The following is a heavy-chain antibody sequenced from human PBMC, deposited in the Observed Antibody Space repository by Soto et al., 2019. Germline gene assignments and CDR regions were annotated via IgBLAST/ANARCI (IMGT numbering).Heavy chain of an antibody. J-gene: IGHJ4*02. CDR1: GFTFSSYA. D-gene: IGHD2-15*01. Sequence: GGSLRLSCAASGFTFSSYAMGWVRQGPGKGLEWVAVVSIGGSTHYADSVRGRFTITRDNSKNTLSLQMNSLTAEDTAVYFCAKRRGAGGHFDYWGQGALVTVSS. V-gene: IGHV3-23*01. CDR3: AKRRGAGGHFDY. CDR2: VSIGGST.